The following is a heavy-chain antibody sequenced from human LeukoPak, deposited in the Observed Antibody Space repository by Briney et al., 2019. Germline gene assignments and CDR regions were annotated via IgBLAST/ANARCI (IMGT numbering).Heavy chain of an antibody. Sequence: GGSLRLSCAASGFSFSRYAMSWVRQAPGKGLEWVSSVSSGSATIYYADSVKGRFTIFRDNSKNTVYLQMNNLRADDTAVYYCAKDPRVATIEIFDSWGQGTLVTVSS. D-gene: IGHD5-24*01. CDR3: AKDPRVATIEIFDS. CDR1: GFSFSRYA. J-gene: IGHJ4*02. CDR2: VSSGSATI. V-gene: IGHV3-23*01.